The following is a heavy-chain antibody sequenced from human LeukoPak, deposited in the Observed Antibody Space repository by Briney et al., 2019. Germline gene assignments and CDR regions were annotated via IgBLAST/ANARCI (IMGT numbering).Heavy chain of an antibody. Sequence: ASVKVSCKASGYTFTGYYMHWVRQAPRQGLEWMGWINPNSGGTNYAQKFQGRVTMTRDTSISTAYMELSRLRSDDTAVYYCARSNWVRRVIIRFDPWGQGTLVTVSP. V-gene: IGHV1-2*02. CDR1: GYTFTGYY. J-gene: IGHJ5*02. D-gene: IGHD3-10*01. CDR2: INPNSGGT. CDR3: ARSNWVRRVIIRFDP.